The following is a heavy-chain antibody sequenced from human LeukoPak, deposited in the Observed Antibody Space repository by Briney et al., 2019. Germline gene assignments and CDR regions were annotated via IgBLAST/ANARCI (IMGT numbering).Heavy chain of an antibody. Sequence: SETLSLTCAISGGSFSNGYRWSWVRQSPGKGLAFIGQISRIGTTNYNPSLRSRVSISMDKSQNLFSLNLTSVTAADTAVYYCAGLRFLEEYYFDYRGQGTLVTVSS. CDR2: ISRIGTT. CDR1: GGSFSNGYR. CDR3: AGLRFLEEYYFDY. D-gene: IGHD3-3*01. J-gene: IGHJ4*02. V-gene: IGHV4-4*02.